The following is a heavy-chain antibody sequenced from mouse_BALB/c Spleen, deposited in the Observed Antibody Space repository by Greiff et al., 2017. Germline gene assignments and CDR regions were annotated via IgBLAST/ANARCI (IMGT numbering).Heavy chain of an antibody. CDR3: TRDPYYGSSYYAMDY. V-gene: IGHV2-9*02. CDR1: GFSLTSYG. CDR2: IWAGGST. J-gene: IGHJ4*01. Sequence: VKLVESGPGLVAPSQSLSITCTVSGFSLTSYGVHWVRQPPGKGLEWLGVIWAGGSTNYNSALMSRLSISKDNSKSQVFLKMNSLQTDDTAMYYWTRDPYYGSSYYAMDYWGQGTSVTVSS. D-gene: IGHD1-1*01.